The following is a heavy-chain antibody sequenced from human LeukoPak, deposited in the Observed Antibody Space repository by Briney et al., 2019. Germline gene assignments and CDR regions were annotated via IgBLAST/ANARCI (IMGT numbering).Heavy chain of an antibody. D-gene: IGHD3-10*01. J-gene: IGHJ4*02. CDR3: AREKIMVRGVYDY. V-gene: IGHV4-38-2*02. Sequence: SETLSLTCAASGYSISSGYYWGWIRQPPGKGLEWIGSIYHSGSTYYNPSLKSRVTISVDTSKNQFSLKLSSVTAADTAVYYCAREKIMVRGVYDYWGQGTLVTVSS. CDR1: GYSISSGYY. CDR2: IYHSGST.